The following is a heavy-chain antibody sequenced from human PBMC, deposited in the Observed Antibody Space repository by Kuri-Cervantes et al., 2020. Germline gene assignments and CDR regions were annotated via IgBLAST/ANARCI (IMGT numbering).Heavy chain of an antibody. D-gene: IGHD2-15*01. CDR3: AREPSEVVAATEGETDAFDI. Sequence: GGSLRLSCAASGFTFSSYSMNWVRQAPGKGLEWVSYISSSSSTIYYADPVKGRFTISRDNAKNSLYLQMNSLRDEDTAVYYCAREPSEVVAATEGETDAFDIWGQGTMVTVSS. J-gene: IGHJ3*02. CDR2: ISSSSSTI. V-gene: IGHV3-48*02. CDR1: GFTFSSYS.